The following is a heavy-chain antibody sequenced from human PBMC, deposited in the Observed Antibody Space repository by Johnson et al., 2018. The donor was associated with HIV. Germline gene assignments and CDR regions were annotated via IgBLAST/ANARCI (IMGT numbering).Heavy chain of an antibody. V-gene: IGHV3-7*01. Sequence: VQLVESGGGLVQPGGSLRLSCAASGFTFDDYGMSWVRQAPGKGLEWVANIKQDGSEKYYVDSVKGRFTISRDNAKNSLYLQMNSLRAEGTAVYYCARGGYGEVFDIWGQGTMVTVSS. J-gene: IGHJ3*02. CDR1: GFTFDDYG. CDR3: ARGGYGEVFDI. CDR2: IKQDGSEK. D-gene: IGHD4-17*01.